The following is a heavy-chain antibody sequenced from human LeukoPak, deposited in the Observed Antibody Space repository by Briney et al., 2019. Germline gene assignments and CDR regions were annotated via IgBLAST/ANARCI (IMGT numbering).Heavy chain of an antibody. Sequence: SVKVSCKASGFTFTSSAVQWVRQARGQRLEWIGWIVVGSGNTNYAQKFQERVTITRDMSTSTAYMELSSLRSEDTAVYYCAADGAQGAGYGGYVLDYWGQGTLVTVSS. CDR2: IVVGSGNT. J-gene: IGHJ4*02. V-gene: IGHV1-58*01. CDR3: AADGAQGAGYGGYVLDY. CDR1: GFTFTSSA. D-gene: IGHD4-17*01.